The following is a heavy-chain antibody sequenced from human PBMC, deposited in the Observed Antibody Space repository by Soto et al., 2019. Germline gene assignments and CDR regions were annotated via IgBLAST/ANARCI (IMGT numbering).Heavy chain of an antibody. CDR3: ARVPDR. V-gene: IGHV4-30-2*01. D-gene: IGHD2-2*01. J-gene: IGHJ5*02. CDR1: GGSISSYS. Sequence: PSETLSLTCTVSGGSISSYSWSWIRQPPGKGLEWIGYIYHSGNTYYNPSLKSRVTISVDRSKNQFSLKLSSVTAADTAVYYCARVPDRWGQGTLVTVSS. CDR2: IYHSGNT.